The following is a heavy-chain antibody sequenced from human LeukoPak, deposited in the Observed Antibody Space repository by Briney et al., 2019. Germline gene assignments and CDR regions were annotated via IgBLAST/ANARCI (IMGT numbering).Heavy chain of an antibody. CDR3: ARGGWGSSPYFDY. Sequence: SQTLSLTCAISGDSVSSNSAAWSWIRQSPSRGLEWLGRTCYRSKWYIDYAASVRSRITINPDTSKNQFSLQLNSVTPEDTAVYYCARGGWGSSPYFDYWGQGTLVTVSS. V-gene: IGHV6-1*01. J-gene: IGHJ4*02. CDR2: TCYRSKWYI. D-gene: IGHD6-6*01. CDR1: GDSVSSNSAA.